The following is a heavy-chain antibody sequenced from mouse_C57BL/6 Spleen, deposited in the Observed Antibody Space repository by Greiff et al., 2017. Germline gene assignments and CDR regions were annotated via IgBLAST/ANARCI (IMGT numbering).Heavy chain of an antibody. Sequence: QVQLQQPGTELVKPGASVKLSCKASGYTFTSYWMHWVKQRPGQGLEWIGNINPSNGGTNYNEKFKSKDTLTVDKSSSTAYMQLSSLTSEDSAVYYCARYRYGSSPFNAMDYWGQGTSVTVSS. CDR1: GYTFTSYW. J-gene: IGHJ4*01. CDR3: ARYRYGSSPFNAMDY. CDR2: INPSNGGT. D-gene: IGHD1-1*01. V-gene: IGHV1-53*01.